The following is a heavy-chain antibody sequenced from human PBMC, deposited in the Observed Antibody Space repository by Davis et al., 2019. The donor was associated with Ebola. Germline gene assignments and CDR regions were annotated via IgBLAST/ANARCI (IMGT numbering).Heavy chain of an antibody. Sequence: GESLKISCAASGFTFSNYWMNWVRQAPRKGLEWVANMKGDGSEKYYVDSVKGRFTISRDNAKNSLYLQMDSLRAEDTAVYYCARGYSDLYWGQGTLVTVSS. CDR3: ARGYSDLY. D-gene: IGHD4-11*01. CDR1: GFTFSNYW. J-gene: IGHJ4*02. CDR2: MKGDGSEK. V-gene: IGHV3-7*03.